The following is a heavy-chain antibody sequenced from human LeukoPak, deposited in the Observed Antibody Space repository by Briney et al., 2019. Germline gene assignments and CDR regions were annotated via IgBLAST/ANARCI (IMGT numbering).Heavy chain of an antibody. CDR1: GGTFSSYA. V-gene: IGHV1-69*13. Sequence: GASVKVSCKASGGTFSSYAISWVRQAPGQGLEWMGGIIPIFGTANYAQKFQGRVTITADESTSTAYMELSSLRSEDTAVYYCAKLPHNWNYEGWFDPWGQGTLVTVSS. CDR2: IIPIFGTA. J-gene: IGHJ5*02. CDR3: AKLPHNWNYEGWFDP. D-gene: IGHD1-7*01.